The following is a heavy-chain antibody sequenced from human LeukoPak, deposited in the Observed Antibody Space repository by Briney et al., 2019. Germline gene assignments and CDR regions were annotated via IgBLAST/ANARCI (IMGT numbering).Heavy chain of an antibody. J-gene: IGHJ4*02. V-gene: IGHV1-46*01. CDR2: INPSGGST. CDR3: ARVRDDSSGPLDY. D-gene: IGHD3-22*01. Sequence: ASVKVSCKASGYTFTRYYRNWLRQAPGQGLEWMGIINPSGGSTSNAQKFQGRVTMTRDTSTSTVYMELSSLRSEDTAVYYCARVRDDSSGPLDYWGQGTLVTVSS. CDR1: GYTFTRYY.